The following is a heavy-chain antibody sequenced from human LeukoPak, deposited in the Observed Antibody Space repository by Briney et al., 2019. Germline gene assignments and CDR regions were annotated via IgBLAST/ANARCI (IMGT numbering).Heavy chain of an antibody. CDR1: GYTFTSYD. J-gene: IGHJ4*02. CDR3: ARGQGEILTGYYEFDY. CDR2: MNPNSGNT. V-gene: IGHV1-8*01. D-gene: IGHD3-9*01. Sequence: GASVKVSCKASGYTFTSYDINWVRQATGQGPEWMGWMNPNSGNTGYAQKFQGRVTMTRNTSISTAYMELSSLRSEDTAVYYCARGQGEILTGYYEFDYWGQGTLVTVSS.